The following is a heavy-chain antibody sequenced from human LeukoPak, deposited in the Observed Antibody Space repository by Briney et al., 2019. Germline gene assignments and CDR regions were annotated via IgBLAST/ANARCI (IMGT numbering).Heavy chain of an antibody. CDR1: GFTFSSYE. J-gene: IGHJ4*02. D-gene: IGHD3-10*01. CDR2: ISSGGNTI. V-gene: IGHV3-48*03. Sequence: GGSLRLSCVASGFTFSSYEMNWVRQAPGKGLEWVSCISSGGNTIYYADSVKGRFTISRDNAKNSLYLQMNSLRAEDTAVYYCARVGVVDYWGQRNLITVSS. CDR3: ARVGVVDY.